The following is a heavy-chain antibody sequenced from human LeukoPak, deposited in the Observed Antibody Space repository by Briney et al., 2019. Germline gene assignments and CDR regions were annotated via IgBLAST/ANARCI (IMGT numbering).Heavy chain of an antibody. J-gene: IGHJ4*02. CDR1: GFIFSSYA. Sequence: GGSLRLSCAASGFIFSSYAMHWVRQAPGKGLEWVAVISYDGSNKYYADSVKGRFTISRDNSKNTLYLQMNSLRAEDTAVYYCAKERRFRAAAGLFPNGYWGQGTLVTVSS. D-gene: IGHD6-13*01. CDR2: ISYDGSNK. CDR3: AKERRFRAAAGLFPNGY. V-gene: IGHV3-30*04.